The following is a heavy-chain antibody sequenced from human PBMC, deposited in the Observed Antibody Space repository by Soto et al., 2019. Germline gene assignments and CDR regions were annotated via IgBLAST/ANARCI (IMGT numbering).Heavy chain of an antibody. CDR2: IVVGSGNT. V-gene: IGHV1-58*01. CDR1: GFTFITST. D-gene: IGHD2-21*01. J-gene: IGHJ4*02. CDR3: AAGDYHDTSCYSSDY. Sequence: QMQLVQSGPEVKKPGTSVKVSCKASGFTFITSTVQWVRQARGQPLEWLGWIVVGSGNTIYAQNFRERGAVFRGESASTAYMELIRLRCEDTGVYYFAAGDYHDTSCYSSDYWGQGTLVTVSS.